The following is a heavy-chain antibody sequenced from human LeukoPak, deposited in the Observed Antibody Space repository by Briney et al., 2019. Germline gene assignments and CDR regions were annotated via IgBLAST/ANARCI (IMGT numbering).Heavy chain of an antibody. Sequence: ASVKVSCKASGYTFTSYYMHWVRQAPGQGLEWMGIINPSGGSTSYAQKFQGRVTMTRDTSTSTVYMELSSLRAEDTAVYYCARDWHYYDISGYRTGDHWGQGTLVTVSS. CDR2: INPSGGST. V-gene: IGHV1-46*01. CDR1: GYTFTSYY. J-gene: IGHJ4*02. CDR3: ARDWHYYDISGYRTGDH. D-gene: IGHD3-22*01.